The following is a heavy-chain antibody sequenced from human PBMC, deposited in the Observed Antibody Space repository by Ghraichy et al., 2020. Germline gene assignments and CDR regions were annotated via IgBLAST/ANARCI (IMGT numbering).Heavy chain of an antibody. Sequence: LSLTCAVSGFTFSSYAMHWVRQAPGKGLEWVAVISYDGNNKYYTDSVKGRFTISRDNSKNTLYLQMTSLRAEDTAVYFCARDPLAVTARGYFDYWGQGTLVTVSS. CDR2: ISYDGNNK. CDR1: GFTFSSYA. V-gene: IGHV3-30*04. CDR3: ARDPLAVTARGYFDY. D-gene: IGHD6-19*01. J-gene: IGHJ4*02.